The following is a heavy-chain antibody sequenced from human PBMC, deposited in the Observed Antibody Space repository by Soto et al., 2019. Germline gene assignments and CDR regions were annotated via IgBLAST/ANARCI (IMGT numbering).Heavy chain of an antibody. CDR3: ARDNVLPQLGGNYYSILDV. CDR1: GGTFRTAA. J-gene: IGHJ6*02. V-gene: IGHV1-69*12. CDR2: IMPVFRTP. Sequence: QVQLEQSGAEVKKPGSSVKVSCKASGGTFRTAAISWVRQAPGQGLEWMGVIMPVFRTPDYAQKFQGRVTITVDESTNTAYMELSGLRSDDTAVYYCARDNVLPQLGGNYYSILDVWGQGTTITGSS. D-gene: IGHD2-8*01.